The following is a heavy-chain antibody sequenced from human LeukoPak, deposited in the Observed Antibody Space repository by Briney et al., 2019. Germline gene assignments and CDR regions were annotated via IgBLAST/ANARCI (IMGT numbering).Heavy chain of an antibody. CDR2: ISYDGSNK. J-gene: IGHJ4*02. CDR3: ARDTTGYFDY. D-gene: IGHD1-14*01. CDR1: GFTFSSYA. V-gene: IGHV3-30*04. Sequence: PGGSLRLSCAASGFTFSSYAMHWVRQAPGKGLEWVAVISYDGSNKYYADSVKGRFTISRDNSKNTLYLQMYSLRAEDTAVYYCARDTTGYFDYWGQGTLVTVSS.